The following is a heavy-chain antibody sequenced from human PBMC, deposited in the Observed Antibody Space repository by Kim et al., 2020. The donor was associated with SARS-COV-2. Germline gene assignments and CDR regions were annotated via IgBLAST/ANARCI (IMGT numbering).Heavy chain of an antibody. CDR1: GFTFSSYG. V-gene: IGHV3-33*06. D-gene: IGHD5-12*01. CDR3: AKGEEMATMPDY. Sequence: GGSLRLSCAASGFTFSSYGMHWVRQAPGKGLEWVAVIWYDGSNKYYADSVKGRFTISRDNSKNTLYLQMNSLRAEDTAVYYCAKGEEMATMPDYWGQGTLVTVSS. CDR2: IWYDGSNK. J-gene: IGHJ4*02.